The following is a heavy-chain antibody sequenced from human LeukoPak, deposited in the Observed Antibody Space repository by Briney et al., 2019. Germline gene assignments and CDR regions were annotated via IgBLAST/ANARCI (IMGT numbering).Heavy chain of an antibody. CDR3: ASGRGYSYGQIKNWFDP. Sequence: PSQTLSLPCTVSGGSISSGGYYWSWIRQHPGKGLEWIGYIYHSGSTYYNPSLKSRVTISVDTSKNQFSLKLSSVTAADTAVYYCASGRGYSYGQIKNWFDPWGQGTLVTVSS. V-gene: IGHV4-31*03. CDR2: IYHSGST. CDR1: GGSISSGGYY. D-gene: IGHD5-18*01. J-gene: IGHJ5*02.